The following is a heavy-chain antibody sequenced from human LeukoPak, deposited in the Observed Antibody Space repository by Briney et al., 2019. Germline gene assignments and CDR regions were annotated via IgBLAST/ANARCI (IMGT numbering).Heavy chain of an antibody. CDR3: ARNYFDY. J-gene: IGHJ4*02. Sequence: PGGSLRLSCAASGFTFSSYWMTWVRQAPGKGLEWEANIKEDGSEKYYLDSVKGRFTVSRDNAKNLLSLQMNSLRAEDTAVYYCARNYFDYWGQGTLVTVSS. CDR2: IKEDGSEK. V-gene: IGHV3-7*01. CDR1: GFTFSSYW.